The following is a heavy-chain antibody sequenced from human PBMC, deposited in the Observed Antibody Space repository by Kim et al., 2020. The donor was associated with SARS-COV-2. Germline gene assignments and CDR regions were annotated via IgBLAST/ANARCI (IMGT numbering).Heavy chain of an antibody. D-gene: IGHD3-22*01. CDR3: ARGGYYAGSFYRYYFDY. J-gene: IGHJ4*02. Sequence: GGSLRLSCAASGFSVSNNYMNWVRQAPGKGLEWVSILYSGGATYYADSAKVRFTISRDNSKNTLFLKMNSLRAEDTAIYYCARGGYYAGSFYRYYFDYWGQGILVTVSS. CDR2: LYSGGAT. V-gene: IGHV3-66*01. CDR1: GFSVSNNY.